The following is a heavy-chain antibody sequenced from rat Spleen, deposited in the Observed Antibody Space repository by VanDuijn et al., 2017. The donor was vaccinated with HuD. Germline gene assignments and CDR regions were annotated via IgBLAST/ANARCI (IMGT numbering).Heavy chain of an antibody. V-gene: IGHV5-25*01. CDR2: ISTGGGST. CDR3: VRHGYTRYYFDC. D-gene: IGHD1-9*01. CDR1: GFTFSNYY. J-gene: IGHJ2*01. Sequence: EVQLVESDGGLVQPGRSLKLSCAASGFTFSNYYMAWVRQAPTKVLEWVAYISTGGGSTYYPDSVKGRFTIYRDNAKSTLYLQMDSLRSEDTASYYCVRHGYTRYYFDCWGQGVMITVSS.